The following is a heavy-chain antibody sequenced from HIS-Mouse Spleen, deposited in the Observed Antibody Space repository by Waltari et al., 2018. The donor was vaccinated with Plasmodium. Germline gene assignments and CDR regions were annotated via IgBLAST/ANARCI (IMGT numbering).Heavy chain of an antibody. CDR3: ARGSAGDAFDI. Sequence: QVKLVQSGTDMKKPGASVKVSCKASGYTFTRYGINWGQQAPGQGLEWMGWVISYNVNTHYAQNLQGRVTMTTHTSTSTAYMPLRSIRSDDTAVYYCARGSAGDAFDIWGQGTMVTVSS. CDR2: VISYNVNT. V-gene: IGHV1-18*01. D-gene: IGHD6-19*01. CDR1: GYTFTRYG. J-gene: IGHJ3*02.